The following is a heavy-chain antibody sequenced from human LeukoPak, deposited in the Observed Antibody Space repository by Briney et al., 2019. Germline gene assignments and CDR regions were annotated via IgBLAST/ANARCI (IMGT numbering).Heavy chain of an antibody. D-gene: IGHD3-22*01. Sequence: GGSLRLSCAASGLTFSSAWMSWVRQAPGKGLEWVGRIKSKTDGGTTDYADSVKGRFTISRDNAKNSLYLQMNSLRAEDTALYYCAKDTHRRYYDSSGRYYYYYYMDVWGKGTTVTISS. CDR2: IKSKTDGGTT. V-gene: IGHV3-15*05. CDR1: GLTFSSAW. J-gene: IGHJ6*03. CDR3: AKDTHRRYYDSSGRYYYYYYMDV.